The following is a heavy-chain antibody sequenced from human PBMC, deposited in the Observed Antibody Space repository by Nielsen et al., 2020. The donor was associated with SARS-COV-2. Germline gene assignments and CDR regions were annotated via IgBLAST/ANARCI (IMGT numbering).Heavy chain of an antibody. V-gene: IGHV3-21*01. Sequence: GGSLRLSCAASGFTFSSYSMNWVRQAPGKGLEWVSSISSSSSYIYYADSVKGRFTISRDNAKNSLYLQMNSLRAEDTAVYYCARDRGYSGYLPLGTDYWGQGTLVTVSS. CDR2: ISSSSSYI. CDR3: ARDRGYSGYLPLGTDY. CDR1: GFTFSSYS. D-gene: IGHD5-12*01. J-gene: IGHJ4*02.